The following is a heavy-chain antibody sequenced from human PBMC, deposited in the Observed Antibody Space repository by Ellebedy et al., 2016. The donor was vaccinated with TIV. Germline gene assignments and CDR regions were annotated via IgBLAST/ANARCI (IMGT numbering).Heavy chain of an antibody. CDR1: GYTFTSYD. CDR2: MNPNSGNT. J-gene: IGHJ6*02. CDR3: AREIDGSGSYGMDV. D-gene: IGHD3-10*01. V-gene: IGHV1-8*01. Sequence: ASVKVSCXASGYTFTSYDINWVRQATGQGLEWMGWMNPNSGNTGYAQKFQGRVTMTRNTSISTAYMELSSLRSEDTAVYYCAREIDGSGSYGMDVWGQGTTVTVSS.